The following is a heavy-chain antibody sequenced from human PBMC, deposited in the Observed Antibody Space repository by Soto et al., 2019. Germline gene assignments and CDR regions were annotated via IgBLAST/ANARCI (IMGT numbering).Heavy chain of an antibody. D-gene: IGHD2-15*01. V-gene: IGHV4-34*01. J-gene: IGHJ5*02. Sequence: PSETLSLTCAVYGGSFSGYYWSWIRQPPGKGLEWIGEINHSGSTNYNPSLKSRVTISVDTSKNQFSLKLSSVTAADTAVYYCARMGYCSGGSCYPPGFNWFDPWGQGTLVTVS. CDR3: ARMGYCSGGSCYPPGFNWFDP. CDR2: INHSGST. CDR1: GGSFSGYY.